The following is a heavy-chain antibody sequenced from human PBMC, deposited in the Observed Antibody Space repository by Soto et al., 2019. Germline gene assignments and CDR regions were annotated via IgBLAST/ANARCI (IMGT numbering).Heavy chain of an antibody. J-gene: IGHJ4*02. Sequence: ASVKVSCKASGYTFTGYYMHWVRQAPGQGLEWMGWINPNSGGTNYAQKFQGRVTMTRDTSISTAYMELSRLRSDDTAVYYCARGYCTNVVCYSFDYWGQGTLVTVSS. D-gene: IGHD2-8*01. CDR1: GYTFTGYY. CDR2: INPNSGGT. V-gene: IGHV1-2*02. CDR3: ARGYCTNVVCYSFDY.